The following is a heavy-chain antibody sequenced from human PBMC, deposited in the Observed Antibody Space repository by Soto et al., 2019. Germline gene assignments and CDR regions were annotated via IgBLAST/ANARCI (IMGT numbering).Heavy chain of an antibody. V-gene: IGHV3-23*01. CDR1: GFTFSSYA. CDR2: ISGSGGST. Sequence: GGSLRLSCAASGFTFSSYAMSWVRQAPGKGLEWVSAISGSGGSTYYADSVKGRFTISRDNSKNTLYLQMNSLRAEDTAVYYCATEGYCSSTSCYAGIDWRNIYYYYYYMDVWGKGTTVTVSS. J-gene: IGHJ6*03. D-gene: IGHD2-2*01. CDR3: ATEGYCSSTSCYAGIDWRNIYYYYYYMDV.